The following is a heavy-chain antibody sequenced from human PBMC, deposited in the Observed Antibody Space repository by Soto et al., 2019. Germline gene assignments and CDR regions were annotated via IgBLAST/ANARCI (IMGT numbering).Heavy chain of an antibody. Sequence: GGSLRLSCAASGFTFSNAWMSWVRQAPGKGLEWVGRIKSKTDGGTTDYAAPVKGRFTISRDDSKNTLYLQMNSLKTEDTDVYYCTTSNSSSHDAFDIWGQGTMVTVSS. CDR1: GFTFSNAW. CDR3: TTSNSSSHDAFDI. CDR2: IKSKTDGGTT. V-gene: IGHV3-15*01. D-gene: IGHD6-13*01. J-gene: IGHJ3*02.